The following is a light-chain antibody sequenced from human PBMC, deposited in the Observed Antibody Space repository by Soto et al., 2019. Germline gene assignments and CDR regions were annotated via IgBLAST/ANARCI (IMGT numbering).Light chain of an antibody. V-gene: IGLV2-14*01. J-gene: IGLJ2*01. CDR3: SSYTSSSAVI. Sequence: QSVLAQPASVSGSPGQSITISCSGTSSDIGGYKYVSWYQQHPGKAPKLMIYEVNNRPSGLSNRFSGSKSGYMAYLTISGLQAEDEADYYCSSYTSSSAVIFGGGTKLTVL. CDR2: EVN. CDR1: SSDIGGYKY.